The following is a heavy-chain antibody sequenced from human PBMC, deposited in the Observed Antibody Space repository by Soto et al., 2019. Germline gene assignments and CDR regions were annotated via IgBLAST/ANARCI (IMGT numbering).Heavy chain of an antibody. CDR1: GFTLSDYY. Sequence: EVQLVESGGGLVQPGGSLRLSCAGSGFTLSDYYIDWVRQAPGKGLEWVGRSRDKAQGYSTAYAASVKGRFTTSGDESKNSVYPQINILKTEDTAVYYCVRATYFSDSSCYARCFDYWGQGTLVTVSS. V-gene: IGHV3-72*01. CDR3: VRATYFSDSSCYARCFDY. D-gene: IGHD3-22*01. CDR2: SRDKAQGYST. J-gene: IGHJ4*02.